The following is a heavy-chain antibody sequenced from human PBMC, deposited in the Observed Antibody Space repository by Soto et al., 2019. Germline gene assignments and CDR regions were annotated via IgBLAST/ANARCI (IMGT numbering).Heavy chain of an antibody. CDR1: GGSISTSGYY. D-gene: IGHD3-10*01. V-gene: IGHV4-31*03. CDR2: IYYSGST. Sequence: QVQLRESGPGLVKPSQTLSLTCTVSGGSISTSGYYWSWIRQHPGKGLDWIGYIYYSGSTYYNPSLKSRVTISGDTSKNQFSLKLSSVTAADTAVYYCARVGEIIGDYWGQGVLVTVSS. J-gene: IGHJ4*02. CDR3: ARVGEIIGDY.